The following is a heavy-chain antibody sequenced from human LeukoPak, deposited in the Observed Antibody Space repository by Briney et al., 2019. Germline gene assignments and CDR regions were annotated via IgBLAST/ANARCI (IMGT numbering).Heavy chain of an antibody. CDR3: ARDPGSSSTD. CDR1: GFTISMSY. Sequence: GGSLRLSCAASGFTISMSYMTWVRQAPGKGLEWVSVIYSGGSTYYADSVKGRFTISRDNSKNTLYLQMNSLRAEDTAVYYCARDPGSSSTDWGQGTLVAVSS. CDR2: IYSGGST. J-gene: IGHJ1*01. D-gene: IGHD6-13*01. V-gene: IGHV3-66*01.